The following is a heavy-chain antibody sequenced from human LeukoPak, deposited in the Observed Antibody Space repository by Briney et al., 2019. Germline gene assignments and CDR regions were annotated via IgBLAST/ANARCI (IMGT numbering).Heavy chain of an antibody. CDR3: ARDRGGSGDFDS. D-gene: IGHD3-10*01. CDR2: INPGNGDT. J-gene: IGHJ4*02. V-gene: IGHV1-3*03. Sequence: ASVKVSRKASGYTFTNYAMHWVRQAPGQRPEWMGWINPGNGDTKYSQELQDRVTITRDTSATTAYMELSSLTSDDMAVYYCARDRGGSGDFDSWGQGTLVTVSS. CDR1: GYTFTNYA.